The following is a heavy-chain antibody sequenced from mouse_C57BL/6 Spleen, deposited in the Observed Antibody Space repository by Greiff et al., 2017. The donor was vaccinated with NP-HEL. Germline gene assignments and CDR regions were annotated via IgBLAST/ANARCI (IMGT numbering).Heavy chain of an antibody. CDR2: INPNNGGT. Sequence: EVQLQQSGPELVKPGASVKISCKASGYTFTDYYMNWVKQSHGKSLEWIGDINPNNGGTSYNQKFKGKATLTVDKSSSTAYMELRSLTSEDSAVYYCAREESSGAMDYWGQGTSVTVSS. CDR1: GYTFTDYY. CDR3: AREESSGAMDY. J-gene: IGHJ4*01. D-gene: IGHD1-3*01. V-gene: IGHV1-26*01.